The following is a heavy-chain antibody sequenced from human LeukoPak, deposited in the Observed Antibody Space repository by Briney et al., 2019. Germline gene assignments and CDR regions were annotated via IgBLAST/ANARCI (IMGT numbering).Heavy chain of an antibody. J-gene: IGHJ4*02. D-gene: IGHD5-18*01. CDR3: AREFITALPDY. CDR1: GYTFTSYA. Sequence: ASVKVSCKASGYTFTSYAMNWVRQAPGQWLEWMGWINTNSGNPTYAQGFTGRFVFSLDTSVSTAYLQISSLKAEDTAVYYCAREFITALPDYWGQGTLVTVSS. CDR2: INTNSGNP. V-gene: IGHV7-4-1*02.